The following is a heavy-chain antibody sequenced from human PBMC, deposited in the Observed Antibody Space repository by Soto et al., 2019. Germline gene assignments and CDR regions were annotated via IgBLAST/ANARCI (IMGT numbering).Heavy chain of an antibody. J-gene: IGHJ4*02. CDR1: GGTFSSYA. Sequence: QVQLVQSGAEVKKPGSSVKVSCKASGGTFSSYAISWVRQAPGQGLEWMGGIIPIFGTANYAQKFQGRVKITAEESTCTAYMELSSLRSEDTAVYYCARVGYSGSPGGYWGQGTLVTVSS. CDR2: IIPIFGTA. CDR3: ARVGYSGSPGGY. V-gene: IGHV1-69*01. D-gene: IGHD1-26*01.